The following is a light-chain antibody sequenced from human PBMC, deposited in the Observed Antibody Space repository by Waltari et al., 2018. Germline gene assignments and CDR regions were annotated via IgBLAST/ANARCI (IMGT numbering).Light chain of an antibody. CDR3: QQYYSYPRT. Sequence: AIRMPHSPSSLSASTGDKITITCRASQDIRSYLSWYQQKPGKAPKLLVYAATSLQTGVPSRFSASGSGTDFSLTISNLQSEDFAIYHCQQYYSYPRTFGQGTKVEVK. CDR2: AAT. V-gene: IGKV1-8*01. CDR1: QDIRSY. J-gene: IGKJ1*01.